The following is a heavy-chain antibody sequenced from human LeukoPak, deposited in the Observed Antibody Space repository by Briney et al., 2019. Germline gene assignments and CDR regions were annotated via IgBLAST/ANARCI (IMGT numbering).Heavy chain of an antibody. Sequence: GGSLRLSCAASGFTFSSYWMSWVRQAPGKGLEWVANIKQDGSEKYYVDSVKGRFTISRDNAKNSLYLQMNSLRAEDTAVYYCARGSYSSSWYEHCFDYWGQGTLVTVSS. CDR2: IKQDGSEK. CDR3: ARGSYSSSWYEHCFDY. J-gene: IGHJ4*02. D-gene: IGHD6-13*01. V-gene: IGHV3-7*01. CDR1: GFTFSSYW.